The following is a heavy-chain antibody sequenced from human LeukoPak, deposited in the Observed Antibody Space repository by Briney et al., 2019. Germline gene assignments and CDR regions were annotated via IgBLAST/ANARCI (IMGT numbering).Heavy chain of an antibody. Sequence: SETLSLTCTVSGGSVSSTTYYWSWIRQPPGKGLEWIASINYSGSTYYNPSLKSRVTISVDTSENQFSLKLSSVTAADTAVYYCARDVPSGFANDYWGQGTLVTVSS. D-gene: IGHD3-22*01. CDR1: GGSVSSTTYY. J-gene: IGHJ4*02. V-gene: IGHV4-39*02. CDR2: INYSGST. CDR3: ARDVPSGFANDY.